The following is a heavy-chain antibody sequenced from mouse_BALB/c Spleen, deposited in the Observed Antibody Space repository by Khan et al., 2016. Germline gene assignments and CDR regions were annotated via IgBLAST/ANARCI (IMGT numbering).Heavy chain of an antibody. CDR1: GYAFRSYW. CDR3: ARGTPLAN. Sequence: QVQLQQSGAELVRPGSSVKISCKASGYAFRSYWMNWVKQRPGQGLEWIGQIYPGDGDTHYSGKFKGKGILTADKSSSTAYMQLSSLTSEDSAVYFCARGTPLANWGQGPLVTVSA. J-gene: IGHJ3*01. V-gene: IGHV1-80*01. CDR2: IYPGDGDT.